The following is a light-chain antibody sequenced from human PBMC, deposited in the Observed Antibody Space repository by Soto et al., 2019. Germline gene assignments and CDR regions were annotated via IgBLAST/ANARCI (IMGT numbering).Light chain of an antibody. J-gene: IGLJ7*01. CDR3: QVWDSSSDHRAV. CDR1: NIGSKS. CDR2: YDS. V-gene: IGLV3-21*04. Sequence: SYELTQPPSVSVAPGKTARITCGGNNIGSKSVHWYQQKPGQAPVLVIYYDSDRPSGIPERFSCSNSGNTATLTISRVEAGDEADYYCQVWDSSSDHRAVFGGGTQLTVL.